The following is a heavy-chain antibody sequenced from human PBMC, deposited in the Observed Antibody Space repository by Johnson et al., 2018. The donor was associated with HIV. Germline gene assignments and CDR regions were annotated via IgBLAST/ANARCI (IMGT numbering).Heavy chain of an antibody. CDR3: TRDSPVSSGWYLSAFDI. CDR2: IKSKTDGGTT. Sequence: VQLVESGGGLVKPGGSLRLSCAASGFTFSNAWMSWVRQAPGKGLEWVGRIKSKTDGGTTDYAAPVKGRFTISRDDSKNMLYLQMNSLKTEDTAVFYCTRDSPVSSGWYLSAFDIWGQGTMVTVSS. CDR1: GFTFSNAW. J-gene: IGHJ3*02. V-gene: IGHV3-15*01. D-gene: IGHD6-19*01.